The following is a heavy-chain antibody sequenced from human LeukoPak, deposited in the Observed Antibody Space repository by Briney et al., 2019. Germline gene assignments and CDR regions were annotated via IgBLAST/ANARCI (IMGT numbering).Heavy chain of an antibody. J-gene: IGHJ4*02. CDR1: GGSLSGHY. CDR3: ASHRGDTYGPYDY. Sequence: KPSETLSLTCAVYGGSLSGHYCSWIRQPPGKGLEWIGEINHSGSTNYNPSLKSRVTISVDTSNNQFSLKVNSVTAADTATYYCASHRGDTYGPYDYWGQGTLVTVYS. V-gene: IGHV4-34*01. D-gene: IGHD5-18*01. CDR2: INHSGST.